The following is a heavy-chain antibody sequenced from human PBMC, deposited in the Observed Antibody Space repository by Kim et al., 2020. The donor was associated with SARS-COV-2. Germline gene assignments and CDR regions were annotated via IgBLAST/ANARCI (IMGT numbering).Heavy chain of an antibody. V-gene: IGHV3-53*01. CDR2: LHSNGGT. CDR3: VGFDS. Sequence: GGSLRLSCAVSGITVSSKHMNWVRQAPGKGLEWVSSLHSNGGTNYADSVKGRFTISRDISENTLYLQINSRRAEDTAIDYYVGFDSWGQGTQVTVSS. D-gene: IGHD2-21*01. CDR1: GITVSSKH. J-gene: IGHJ4*02.